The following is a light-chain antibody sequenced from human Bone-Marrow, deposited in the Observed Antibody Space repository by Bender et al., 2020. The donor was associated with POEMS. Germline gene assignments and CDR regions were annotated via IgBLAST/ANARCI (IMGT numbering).Light chain of an antibody. J-gene: IGLJ3*02. V-gene: IGLV1-40*01. CDR3: WSYAGNSNWV. CDR1: TSNTGAGYN. CDR2: GNN. Sequence: QSVLTQPPSVSGAPGQRVTISCTGSTSNTGAGYNVHWYQQRPGAAPKLLIFGNNFRPSGVPDRFSASKSGNTASLTISGLQAEDEADYYCWSYAGNSNWVFGGGTGLTVL.